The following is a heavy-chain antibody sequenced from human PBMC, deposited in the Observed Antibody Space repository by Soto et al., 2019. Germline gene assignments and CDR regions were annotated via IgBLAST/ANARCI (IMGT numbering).Heavy chain of an antibody. CDR1: GGSISSGGYS. CDR3: ARVPDR. J-gene: IGHJ5*02. V-gene: IGHV4-30-2*01. D-gene: IGHD2-2*01. CDR2: IYHSGST. Sequence: HLQLQDSGSGLVKPSQTLSLTCAVSGGSISSGGYSWSWIRQPPGKGLEWIGYIYHSGSTYYNRSLKRRVTISVDRSKNQFSLKLSSVTAADTAVYYCARVPDRWGQGTLVTVSS.